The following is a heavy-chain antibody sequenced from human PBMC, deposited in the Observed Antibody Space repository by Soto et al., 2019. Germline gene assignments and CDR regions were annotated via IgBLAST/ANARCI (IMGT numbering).Heavy chain of an antibody. D-gene: IGHD1-26*01. J-gene: IGHJ4*02. CDR2: IRVYNGDT. CDR1: GYDFTNYG. V-gene: IGHV1-18*01. CDR3: ARGDRSPNY. Sequence: QVQLVQSGAEVKKPGASVKVSCKSSGYDFTNYGITWVRQAPGQGLDWVGWIRVYNGDTKYAQKFQGRVTLTTDTSTTTASMELRSLSSDGTAVYYCARGDRSPNYWGQGTMVTVSS.